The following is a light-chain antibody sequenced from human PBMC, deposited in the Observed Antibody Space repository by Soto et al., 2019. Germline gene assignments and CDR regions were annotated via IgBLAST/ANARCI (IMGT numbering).Light chain of an antibody. V-gene: IGLV2-14*01. CDR3: SSYTSGTSYV. CDR2: EVS. CDR1: SSDVGGYNY. J-gene: IGLJ1*01. Sequence: QSALTQPASVSGSPGQSITISCTGTSSDVGGYNYVSWYQHHPGKAPKNMVFEVSNRPSGVSNRFSGSKSGNTASLTISGLQPEDEADYYCSSYTSGTSYVFGTGTKVTVL.